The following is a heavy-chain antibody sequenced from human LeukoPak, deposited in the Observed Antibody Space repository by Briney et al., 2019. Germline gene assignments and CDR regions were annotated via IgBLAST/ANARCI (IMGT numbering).Heavy chain of an antibody. D-gene: IGHD5-24*01. J-gene: IGHJ4*02. CDR3: ARSRRDGYNYRFDY. Sequence: GGSLRLSCVASGFSVSSNYLSWVRQAPGKGLDWVSVIYSGGRTYYADSVKGRFTISRDNSKNTLYLQMDSLRTEDTAVYYCARSRRDGYNYRFDYWGQGTLGTVSA. CDR1: GFSVSSNY. V-gene: IGHV3-53*01. CDR2: IYSGGRT.